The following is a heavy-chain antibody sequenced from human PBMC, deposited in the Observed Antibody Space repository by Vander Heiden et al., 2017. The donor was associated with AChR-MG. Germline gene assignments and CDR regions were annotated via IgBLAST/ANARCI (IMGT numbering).Heavy chain of an antibody. CDR1: GFTFSSYS. CDR2: ISSSSSYI. Sequence: EVQLVESGGGLVKPGGSLRLSCAASGFTFSSYSMNWFRQAPGKGLEWVSSISSSSSYIYYADSVKGRFTISRDNAKNSLYLQMNSLRAEDTAVYYCARDYSTHDPYFDYWGQGTLVTVSS. V-gene: IGHV3-21*01. CDR3: ARDYSTHDPYFDY. J-gene: IGHJ4*02. D-gene: IGHD5-18*01.